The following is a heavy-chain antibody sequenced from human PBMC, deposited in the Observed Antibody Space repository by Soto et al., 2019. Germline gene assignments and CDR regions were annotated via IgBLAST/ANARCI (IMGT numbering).Heavy chain of an antibody. CDR2: IIPIPGTA. CDR1: GGTFGSYA. V-gene: IGHV1-69*01. Sequence: QVQLVQSGAEVKKPGSSVKVSCKASGGTFGSYAISWVRQAPRQGLEWMGGIIPIPGTANYAQKFQGRVTIAADESTSTACMELSSLRSEDTAVYYCARSQGSSTSLEIYYYYYYGMDVWGQGTTVTVSS. D-gene: IGHD2-2*01. CDR3: ARSQGSSTSLEIYYYYYYGMDV. J-gene: IGHJ6*02.